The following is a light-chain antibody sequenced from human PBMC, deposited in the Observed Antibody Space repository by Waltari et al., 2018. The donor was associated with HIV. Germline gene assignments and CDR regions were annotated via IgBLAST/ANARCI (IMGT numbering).Light chain of an antibody. Sequence: EIVMTQSPPTLSVSPGQRVTLSCRASQSISAKIAWYQQRPGQAPRLIIYEAATRPSGIPARFSGSGSGTEFTLTITSLQSEDFVTYFCQQYDDGPRGITFGQGTMLEIK. CDR2: EAA. J-gene: IGKJ2*01. CDR1: QSISAK. CDR3: QQYDDGPRGIT. V-gene: IGKV3-15*01.